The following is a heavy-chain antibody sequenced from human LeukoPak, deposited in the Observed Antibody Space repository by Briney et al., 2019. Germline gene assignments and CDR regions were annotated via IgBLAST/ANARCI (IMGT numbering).Heavy chain of an antibody. CDR1: GGSFSGYY. CDR3: ARPVRSSSWYQY. Sequence: ASETLSLTFAVYGGSFSGYYWSWIRQPPGKGLEWIGEINHSGSTNYNPSLKSRVTISVDTSKNQFSLKLSSVTAADTAVYYCARPVRSSSWYQYWGQGTLVTVSS. CDR2: INHSGST. V-gene: IGHV4-34*01. D-gene: IGHD6-13*01. J-gene: IGHJ4*02.